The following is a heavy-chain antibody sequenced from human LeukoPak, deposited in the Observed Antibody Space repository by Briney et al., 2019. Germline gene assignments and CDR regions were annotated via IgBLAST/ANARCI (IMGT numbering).Heavy chain of an antibody. J-gene: IGHJ6*02. V-gene: IGHV1-2*04. CDR3: ARDLGVVERYDTSGGYGMDV. CDR2: INPNSGGT. CDR1: GYTFTGYY. Sequence: ASVKVSCKASGYTFTGYYMHWVRQAPGRGLEWMGWINPNSGGTNYAQKFQGWVTMTRDTSISTAYMELSRLRSDDTAVYYCARDLGVVERYDTSGGYGMDVWGQGTTVTVSS. D-gene: IGHD3-22*01.